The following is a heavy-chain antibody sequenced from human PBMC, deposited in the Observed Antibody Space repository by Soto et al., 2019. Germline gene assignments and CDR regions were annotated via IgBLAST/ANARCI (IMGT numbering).Heavy chain of an antibody. Sequence: VAVIWYDGSNKYYADSVKGRFTISRDNSKNTLYLQMNSLRAEDTAVYYCARSAPDAFDIWGQGTMVTVSS. V-gene: IGHV3-33*01. D-gene: IGHD6-25*01. CDR3: ARSAPDAFDI. J-gene: IGHJ3*02. CDR2: IWYDGSNK.